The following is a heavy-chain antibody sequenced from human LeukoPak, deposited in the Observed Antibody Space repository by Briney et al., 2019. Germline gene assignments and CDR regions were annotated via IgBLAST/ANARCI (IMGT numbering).Heavy chain of an antibody. CDR2: VYHDDSNT. Sequence: GSSMKFSSKGSEYSFTSYCYGWLSHMPAKNLEWMRIVYHDDSNTNYSPSFQGQVTISADTSINTASLQWSCLTASDTAMYYCARQDYGDNDSPFDYWGQGTLVTVSS. J-gene: IGHJ4*02. D-gene: IGHD4-23*01. CDR3: ARQDYGDNDSPFDY. CDR1: EYSFTSYC. V-gene: IGHV5-51*01.